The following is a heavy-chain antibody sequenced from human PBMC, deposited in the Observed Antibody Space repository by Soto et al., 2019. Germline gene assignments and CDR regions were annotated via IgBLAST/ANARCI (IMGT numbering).Heavy chain of an antibody. V-gene: IGHV3-30-3*01. J-gene: IGHJ6*04. Sequence: GGSLRLSCAASGFTFSSYAMHWVRQAPGKGLEWVAVISYDGSNKYYADSVKGRFTISRDNSKNTLYLQMNSLRAEDTAVYYCARVGYCSRPSCYTGYYYYGRDVWAKGTTATVSS. CDR2: ISYDGSNK. D-gene: IGHD2-2*02. CDR3: ARVGYCSRPSCYTGYYYYGRDV. CDR1: GFTFSSYA.